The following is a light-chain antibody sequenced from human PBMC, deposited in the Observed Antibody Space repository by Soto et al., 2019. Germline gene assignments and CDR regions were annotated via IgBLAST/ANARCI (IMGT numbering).Light chain of an antibody. J-gene: IGLJ3*02. CDR2: EVS. CDR3: SSYAGSNNWV. V-gene: IGLV2-8*01. CDR1: SSDVGGYKY. Sequence: QSALTQPPSASGSPGQSVTISCTGTSSDVGGYKYVSWYQQHPGKAPKLMIYEVSKRPSGVPVRFSGSKSGNTASLTVSGLQAEDEADYYCSSYAGSNNWVFGGGTKVTVL.